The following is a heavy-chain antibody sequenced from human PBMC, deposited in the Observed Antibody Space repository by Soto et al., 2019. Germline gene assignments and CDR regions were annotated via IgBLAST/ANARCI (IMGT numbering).Heavy chain of an antibody. D-gene: IGHD4-4*01. CDR3: ARVSIYSHSPSDY. CDR2: ISGDGGTS. V-gene: IGHV3-23*01. Sequence: GGSLRLSCAASGFTVTSYAMSWVRQAPGKGLEWVSVISGDGGTSYYADSVRGRFTISRDFSKNTVILQMNSLRAEDTAIYYFARVSIYSHSPSDYWGKGTLVTVSS. CDR1: GFTVTSYA. J-gene: IGHJ4*02.